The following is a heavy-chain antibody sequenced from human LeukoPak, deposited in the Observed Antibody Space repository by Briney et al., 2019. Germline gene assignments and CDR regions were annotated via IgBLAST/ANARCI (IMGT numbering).Heavy chain of an antibody. V-gene: IGHV3-23*01. J-gene: IGHJ4*02. CDR3: ARLPYSWGLDS. D-gene: IGHD1-26*01. CDR1: GFTFSSYE. Sequence: GGSLRLSCAASGFTFSSYEMNWVRQAPGKGLEWVSALSSSGGSTYYADSVKGRFTISRDNSKNTLYLQMSSLRAEDTAVYYCARLPYSWGLDSWGQGARVTVSS. CDR2: LSSSGGST.